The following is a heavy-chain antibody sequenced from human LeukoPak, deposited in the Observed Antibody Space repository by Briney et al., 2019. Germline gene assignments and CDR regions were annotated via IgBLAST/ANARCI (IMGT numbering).Heavy chain of an antibody. CDR1: GGSFSGYY. CDR3: ARGTRYYEGSGRRNWFDP. J-gene: IGHJ5*02. V-gene: IGHV4-34*01. Sequence: PSETLSLTCAVYGGSFSGYYWSWIRQPPGKGREWIGEINHSGSTNYNPSLKSRVPISVDTAKIQFSLKLSSVTAADTAVYYCARGTRYYEGSGRRNWFDPWGQGTMVTVSS. D-gene: IGHD3-10*01. CDR2: INHSGST.